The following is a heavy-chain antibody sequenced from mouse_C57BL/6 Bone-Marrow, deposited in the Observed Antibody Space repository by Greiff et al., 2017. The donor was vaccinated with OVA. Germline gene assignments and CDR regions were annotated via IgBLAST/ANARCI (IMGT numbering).Heavy chain of an antibody. CDR3: ASLPRGFAY. CDR2: INPSSGYT. J-gene: IGHJ3*01. Sequence: VQLQQSGPELVKPGASVKLSCTASGYTFTSYWMHWVKQRPGQGLEWIGYINPSSGYTKYNQKFKDKATLTADKSSSTAYMQLSSLTYEDSAVYDCASLPRGFAYWGQGTLVTVSA. D-gene: IGHD2-1*01. CDR1: GYTFTSYW. V-gene: IGHV1-7*01.